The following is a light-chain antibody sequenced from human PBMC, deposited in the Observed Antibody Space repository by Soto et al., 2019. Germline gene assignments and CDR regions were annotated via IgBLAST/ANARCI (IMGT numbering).Light chain of an antibody. CDR2: GNS. CDR3: QSYDSSLSGSVV. J-gene: IGLJ2*01. Sequence: QSALAQPPSVSGAPGQRVTISCTGSSSNIGANYDVHWYQQLPGTAPKLLIYGNSNRPSGVPDRFSGSKSGTSASLAITGLQAEDAADYYCQSYDSSLSGSVVFGGGTKVTVL. V-gene: IGLV1-40*01. CDR1: SSNIGANYD.